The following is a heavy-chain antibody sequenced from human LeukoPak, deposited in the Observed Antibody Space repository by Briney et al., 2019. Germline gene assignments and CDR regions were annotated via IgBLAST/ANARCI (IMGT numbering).Heavy chain of an antibody. CDR2: IYSGGTT. J-gene: IGHJ4*02. D-gene: IGHD3-9*01. V-gene: IGHV3-66*02. CDR3: ASSLRYFDWLAY. Sequence: PGGSLRLSCAASGFTVSSNYMSWVRQAPGKGLEWVSVIYSGGTTYYADSVKGRFTISSDNSKNTLYLQMNSLRAEDTAVYYCASSLRYFDWLAYWGQGTLVTVSS. CDR1: GFTVSSNY.